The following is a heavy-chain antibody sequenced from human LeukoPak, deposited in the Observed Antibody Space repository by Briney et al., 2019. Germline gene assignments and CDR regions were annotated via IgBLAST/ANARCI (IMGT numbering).Heavy chain of an antibody. CDR1: GGSISSYY. CDR3: ARFPTYYDILTGLTDAFDI. J-gene: IGHJ3*02. Sequence: SETLSLTCTVSGGSISSYYWSWIRQPPGKGLEWIGYIYYSGSTNYNPSLKSRVTISVDTSKNQFSLKLSSVTAADAAVYYCARFPTYYDILTGLTDAFDIWGQGTMVTVSS. CDR2: IYYSGST. D-gene: IGHD3-9*01. V-gene: IGHV4-59*01.